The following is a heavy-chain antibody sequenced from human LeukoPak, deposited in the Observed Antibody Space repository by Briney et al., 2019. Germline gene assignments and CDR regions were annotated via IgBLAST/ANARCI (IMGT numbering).Heavy chain of an antibody. V-gene: IGHV4-59*11. D-gene: IGHD2-21*02. J-gene: IGHJ5*02. CDR2: VYDNGNT. CDR1: GGSITGHY. Sequence: SETLSLTCTVSGGSITGHYWTWIRQSPGKGLEWIGFVYDNGNTNYNSSLQSRVTMSVDTSTNQLSLKMTSVTAADTAIYYCARVFRGVVTSTSFDPWGQGTLVTVSS. CDR3: ARVFRGVVTSTSFDP.